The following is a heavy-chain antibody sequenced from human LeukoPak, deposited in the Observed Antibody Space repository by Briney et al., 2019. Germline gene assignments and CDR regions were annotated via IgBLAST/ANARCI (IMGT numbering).Heavy chain of an antibody. J-gene: IGHJ5*02. Sequence: PGGSLRLSCAASGFTFSSYAMSWVRQAPGKGLEWVSAISASGGTTYYADSVKGRFTISRDNSKNTLYLQMSSLRADDTAVYYCAKEPREYCSSTSCPNCIDHWGQGTLVTVSS. CDR1: GFTFSSYA. CDR3: AKEPREYCSSTSCPNCIDH. D-gene: IGHD2-2*01. CDR2: ISASGGTT. V-gene: IGHV3-23*01.